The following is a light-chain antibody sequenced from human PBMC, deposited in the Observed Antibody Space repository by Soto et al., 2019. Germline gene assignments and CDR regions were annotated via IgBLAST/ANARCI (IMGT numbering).Light chain of an antibody. Sequence: DIQMTQSPSTLSLSLGDRVTITCGASQTISSWLAWYQQKPGKAPKLLIYKASTLKSGVPSRFSGSGSGTEFTLTISSLQPDDFATYYCQHYNSYSEAFGQGTKVDIK. V-gene: IGKV1-5*03. J-gene: IGKJ1*01. CDR2: KAS. CDR1: QTISSW. CDR3: QHYNSYSEA.